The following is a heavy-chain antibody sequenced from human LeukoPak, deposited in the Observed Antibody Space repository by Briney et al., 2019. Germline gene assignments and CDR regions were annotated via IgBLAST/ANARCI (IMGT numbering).Heavy chain of an antibody. CDR1: AFTSADFT. V-gene: IGHV3-43*01. J-gene: IGHJ3*02. Sequence: PGGSLRPSCAASAFTSADFTIHWVRHAAGEGLEWVSLISWDGGGTYYADSVKGRFTISRDNSKNSLYLQMNSLRTEDTALYCCAKAMFGGVIVSAFDIWGQGTMVTVSS. CDR3: AKAMFGGVIVSAFDI. D-gene: IGHD3-16*02. CDR2: ISWDGGGT.